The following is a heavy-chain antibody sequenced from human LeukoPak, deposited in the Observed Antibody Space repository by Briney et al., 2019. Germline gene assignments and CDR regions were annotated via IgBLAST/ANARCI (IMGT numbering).Heavy chain of an antibody. Sequence: GGSLRLSCAASGFTFSSYWMSWVRQAPGKGLEWVANIKQDGSEKYYVDSVKGRFTISRDNAKNSLYLQMNSLRAEDTAVYYCARDFGYYDFWSGYPLMDVWGKGTTVTVSS. J-gene: IGHJ6*03. CDR2: IKQDGSEK. CDR1: GFTFSSYW. D-gene: IGHD3-3*01. CDR3: ARDFGYYDFWSGYPLMDV. V-gene: IGHV3-7*01.